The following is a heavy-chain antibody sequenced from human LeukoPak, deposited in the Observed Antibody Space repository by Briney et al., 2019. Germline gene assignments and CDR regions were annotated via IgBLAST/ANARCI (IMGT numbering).Heavy chain of an antibody. CDR1: GFTFNRYG. Sequence: PGGSLRLSCAASGFTFNRYGMHWVRQAPGKGLGWVAVISFDGKVSYYADSVKGRFTISRDNSKNTLDLQMNSLRPEDTAVYYCARGEVAVAGNWFDPWGQGTLVTVSS. CDR2: ISFDGKVS. J-gene: IGHJ5*02. V-gene: IGHV3-30*03. CDR3: ARGEVAVAGNWFDP. D-gene: IGHD6-19*01.